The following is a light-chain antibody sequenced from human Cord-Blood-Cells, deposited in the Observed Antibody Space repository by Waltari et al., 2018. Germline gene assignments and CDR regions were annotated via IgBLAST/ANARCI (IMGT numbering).Light chain of an antibody. J-gene: IGKJ4*01. V-gene: IGKV3-15*01. CDR2: GAS. CDR3: QQYNNWPPLT. CDR1: QSVSSI. Sequence: RATQSVSSILPWYQQKPGQGPMLLIYGASTSATGIPARFSGSGSGTEFTLTISSMQSEDFAVYYCQQYNNWPPLTFGGGTKVEIK.